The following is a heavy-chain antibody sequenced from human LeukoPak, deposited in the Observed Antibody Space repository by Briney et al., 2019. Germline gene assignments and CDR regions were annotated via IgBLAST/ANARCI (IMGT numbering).Heavy chain of an antibody. V-gene: IGHV3-30*18. J-gene: IGHJ4*02. CDR2: ISYDGINK. D-gene: IGHD3-22*01. CDR3: AKDGDYYDSSGYFPSEPFDY. CDR1: GFTFSSFG. Sequence: PGGSLRLSCAASGFTFSSFGMHWVRQAPGKGLEWVAVISYDGINKYYADSVKGRFTISRDNSKNTLYLQMNSLRAEDTAVYYCAKDGDYYDSSGYFPSEPFDYWGQGTLVTVSS.